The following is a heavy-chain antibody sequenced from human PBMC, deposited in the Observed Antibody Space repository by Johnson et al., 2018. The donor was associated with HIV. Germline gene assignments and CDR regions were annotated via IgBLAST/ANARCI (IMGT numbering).Heavy chain of an antibody. CDR2: INQDGSEK. V-gene: IGHV3-7*05. CDR1: GFTITDYR. Sequence: EVLLLESGGGLVQPGGSLRLSCVGSGFTITDYRMSWVRQGPGKGLQWVANINQDGSEKYYVDSVKGRFTISRDNAKNSVFLQMDSLRAEDTALYYCARVLCSGGSCYSDAFDIWGQGTMVTVSS. J-gene: IGHJ3*02. CDR3: ARVLCSGGSCYSDAFDI. D-gene: IGHD2-15*01.